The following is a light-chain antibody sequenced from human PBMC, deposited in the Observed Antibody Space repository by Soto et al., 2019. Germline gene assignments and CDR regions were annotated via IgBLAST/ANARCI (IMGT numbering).Light chain of an antibody. Sequence: EIVLTQSPGTLSLSPGERATLSCRASQSLHSSYLAWYQQKPGQAPRLLIYGASSRATGIPDRFSGSGSGTEFTLTISSLQSEDFAVYYCQQYNNWLHTFGQGTKVDIK. J-gene: IGKJ2*01. CDR2: GAS. V-gene: IGKV3-20*01. CDR1: QSLHSSY. CDR3: QQYNNWLHT.